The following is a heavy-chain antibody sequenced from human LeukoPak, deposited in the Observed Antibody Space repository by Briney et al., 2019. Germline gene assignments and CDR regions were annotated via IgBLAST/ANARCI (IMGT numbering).Heavy chain of an antibody. Sequence: GGSLRLSCAASGFTFSSYAMSWVRQAPGKGLEWVSAISGSGGSTYYADSVKGRFTISRDNSKNTLYLQMNSLRAEDTAVYYCAKDRDTAMVDVWDDAFDIWGQGTMVTVSS. D-gene: IGHD5-18*01. CDR2: ISGSGGST. J-gene: IGHJ3*02. V-gene: IGHV3-23*01. CDR3: AKDRDTAMVDVWDDAFDI. CDR1: GFTFSSYA.